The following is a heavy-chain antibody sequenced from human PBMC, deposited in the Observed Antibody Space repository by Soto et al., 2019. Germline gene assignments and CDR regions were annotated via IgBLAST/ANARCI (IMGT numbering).Heavy chain of an antibody. Sequence: QVHLQESGPGLVKPSGTLSLICAVSGGSISTTAWGSWVRQPPGKGLEWIGEVYHSGSFNYNPSLKSRLTISVDKSKNQFSLNLSSVTVADTAVYYCATGPEYSSRWFSNWGQGTLVTVSS. J-gene: IGHJ4*02. V-gene: IGHV4-4*02. CDR2: VYHSGSF. D-gene: IGHD6-13*01. CDR3: ATGPEYSSRWFSN. CDR1: GGSISTTAW.